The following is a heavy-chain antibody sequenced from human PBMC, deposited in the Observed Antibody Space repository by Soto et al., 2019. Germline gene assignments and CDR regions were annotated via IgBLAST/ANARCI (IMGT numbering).Heavy chain of an antibody. D-gene: IGHD3-10*01. J-gene: IGHJ4*02. V-gene: IGHV1-8*02. CDR3: ARAPGYYGSGSYPE. CDR1: GYTFTSHD. CDR2: MNPNSGNT. Sequence: QVQLVQSGAEVKKPGASVKVSCKASGYTFTSHDINWVRQAAGQGLEWMGWMNPNSGNTGYAQKFPGGVSMTRNTSISTAYMELSSLRSEDTAVYYCARAPGYYGSGSYPEWGQGTLVTVSS.